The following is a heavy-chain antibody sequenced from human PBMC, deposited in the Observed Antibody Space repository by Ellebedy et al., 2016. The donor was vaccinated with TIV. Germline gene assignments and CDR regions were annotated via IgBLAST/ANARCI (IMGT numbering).Heavy chain of an antibody. Sequence: SETLSLTCTVSGGSVSSGSYYWSWIRQPPGKGLEWIGNNYYRGSTNYNPSLKSRVTISVDTSKNQFSLKLGSVTAADTAVYYCARVKYYYESSGYSHDAFDIWGQGTMVTVSS. CDR2: NYYRGST. CDR1: GGSVSSGSYY. J-gene: IGHJ3*02. V-gene: IGHV4-61*01. D-gene: IGHD3-22*01. CDR3: ARVKYYYESSGYSHDAFDI.